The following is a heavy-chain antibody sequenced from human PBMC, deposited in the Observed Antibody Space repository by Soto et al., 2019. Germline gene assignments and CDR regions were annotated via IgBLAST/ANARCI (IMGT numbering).Heavy chain of an antibody. J-gene: IGHJ6*03. CDR3: AREEAVTGKYYYYYMDV. D-gene: IGHD1-20*01. CDR1: GFTFSSYS. CDR2: ISSSSSTI. V-gene: IGHV3-48*01. Sequence: GGSLRLSCAASGFTFSSYSMNWVRQAPGKGLEWVSYISSSSSTIYYADSVKGRFTISRDNAKNSLYLQMNSLRAEDTAVYYCAREEAVTGKYYYYYMDVWGKGTTVTVSS.